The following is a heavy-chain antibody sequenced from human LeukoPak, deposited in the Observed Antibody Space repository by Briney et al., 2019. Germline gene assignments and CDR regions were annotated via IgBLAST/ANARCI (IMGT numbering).Heavy chain of an antibody. D-gene: IGHD1-1*01. CDR2: IRYDGSNK. CDR1: GFTFSSYG. Sequence: PGGSLRLSCAASGFTFSSYGMHWVRQAPGKGLEWVAFIRYDGSNKYYADSVKGRFTISRDNSKNTLYLQMNSLRAEDTAVYYCAKGDWNDESSWFDPWGQGTLVTVSS. V-gene: IGHV3-30*02. J-gene: IGHJ5*02. CDR3: AKGDWNDESSWFDP.